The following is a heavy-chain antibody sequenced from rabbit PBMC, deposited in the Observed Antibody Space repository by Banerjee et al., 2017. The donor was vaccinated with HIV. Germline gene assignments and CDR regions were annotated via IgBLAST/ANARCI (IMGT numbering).Heavy chain of an antibody. Sequence: QEQLEESGGDLVKPEGSLTLTCTASGFSFSNKYVMCWVRQAPGKGLEWIACINTSSGNTVYATWAKGRFTISRTSSTTVALQMTSLTAADTATYFCARDLAAVTGWNFNLWGPGTLVTVS. CDR1: GFSFSNKYV. V-gene: IGHV1S45*01. CDR2: INTSSGNT. J-gene: IGHJ4*01. D-gene: IGHD7-1*01. CDR3: ARDLAAVTGWNFNL.